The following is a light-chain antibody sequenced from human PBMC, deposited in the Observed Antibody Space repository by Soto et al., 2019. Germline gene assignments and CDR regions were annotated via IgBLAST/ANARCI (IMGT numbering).Light chain of an antibody. CDR3: QQRSSSWT. CDR2: DAS. J-gene: IGKJ1*01. Sequence: EIVLTQSPATLSLSPGAKATPSCRTSQSVTTYLAWYQQKPGQSPRLLIYDASNRATGIPARFSGSGSGTDFTLTINGLEAEAFAFYYCQQRSSSWTFGQGTKVEIK. V-gene: IGKV3-11*01. CDR1: QSVTTY.